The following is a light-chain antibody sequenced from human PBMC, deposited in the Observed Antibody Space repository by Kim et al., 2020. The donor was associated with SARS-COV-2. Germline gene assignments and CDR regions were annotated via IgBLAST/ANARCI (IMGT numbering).Light chain of an antibody. V-gene: IGKV3-15*01. CDR2: GAS. Sequence: EIVMTQSPATLSVSPGERATLSCRASQSVSSNLAWYQQKPGQAPRLLIYGASTRATGIPVRFSGSGSGTEFTLTISSLQSEDFAVYYCQQYNNWPAFCQGTKVDIK. CDR3: QQYNNWPA. CDR1: QSVSSN. J-gene: IGKJ1*01.